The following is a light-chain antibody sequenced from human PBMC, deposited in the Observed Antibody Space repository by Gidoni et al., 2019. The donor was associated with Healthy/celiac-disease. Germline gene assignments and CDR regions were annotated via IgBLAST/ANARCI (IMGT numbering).Light chain of an antibody. CDR3: QQYYSYPPT. J-gene: IGKJ1*01. Sequence: AIRITQSQSSLSASTGDRVTITCRASQGISSYLAWYKQNPGKAPKLMIYAASTLQSGVPSRFSGSGSGTDFTLTIRCLQSEDFATYYCQQYYSYPPTFXXXTKVEIK. CDR2: AAS. CDR1: QGISSY. V-gene: IGKV1-8*01.